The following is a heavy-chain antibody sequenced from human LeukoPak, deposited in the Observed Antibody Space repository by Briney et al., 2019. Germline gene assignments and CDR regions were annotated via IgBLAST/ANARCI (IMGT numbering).Heavy chain of an antibody. CDR3: AKDISGYYRAFDY. J-gene: IGHJ4*02. Sequence: PGGSLRLSCAASGFSFSGYAMSWVRQAPGKGLEWVSSISGSGSHTYHADSVKGRFTISRDNSKNTLYLQMNSLRAEDTAVYYCAKDISGYYRAFDYWGQGTLVTVSS. CDR2: ISGSGSHT. CDR1: GFSFSGYA. V-gene: IGHV3-23*01. D-gene: IGHD3-22*01.